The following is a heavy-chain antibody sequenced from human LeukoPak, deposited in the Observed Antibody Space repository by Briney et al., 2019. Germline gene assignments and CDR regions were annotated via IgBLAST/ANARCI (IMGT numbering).Heavy chain of an antibody. CDR1: GYTFTSYG. J-gene: IGHJ6*02. CDR2: ISAYNGNT. Sequence: ASVEVSCKASGYTFTSYGISWVRQAPGQGLEWMGWISAYNGNTNYAQKLQGRVTMTTDTSTSTAYMELRSLRSDDTAVYYCARAWFGELSRYYYYYGMDVWGQGTTVTVSS. CDR3: ARAWFGELSRYYYYYGMDV. D-gene: IGHD3-10*01. V-gene: IGHV1-18*01.